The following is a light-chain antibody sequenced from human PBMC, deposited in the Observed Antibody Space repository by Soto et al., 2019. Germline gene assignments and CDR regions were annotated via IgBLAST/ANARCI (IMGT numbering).Light chain of an antibody. CDR2: GAS. CDR1: QSVSSSY. Sequence: IVLTQSPGTLSLSPGERATLSCRALQSVSSSYLAWYQQKPGQAPRLLIYGASSRATCIPDRFSGSGSRTDLPLTISRLEPEDCGVYYCQQYGSSPQLTFGGGTKVEIK. V-gene: IGKV3-20*01. CDR3: QQYGSSPQLT. J-gene: IGKJ4*01.